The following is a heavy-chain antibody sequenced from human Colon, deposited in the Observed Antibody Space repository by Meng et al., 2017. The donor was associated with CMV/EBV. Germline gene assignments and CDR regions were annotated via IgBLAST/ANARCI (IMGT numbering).Heavy chain of an antibody. CDR1: GFTLTGHH. V-gene: IGHV1-2*02. CDR2: IDANSGGT. Sequence: QGLRVEVGASVKGPVSSLKVSGKASGFTLTGHHMHWLRQAPGQGLEWMRWIDANSGGTNYAQKFQGRLTMTSDTSISTVYMELNRLRSDDTAVYFCARDGIRGVFFFDYWGQGTLVTVSS. J-gene: IGHJ4*02. D-gene: IGHD1-14*01. CDR3: ARDGIRGVFFFDY.